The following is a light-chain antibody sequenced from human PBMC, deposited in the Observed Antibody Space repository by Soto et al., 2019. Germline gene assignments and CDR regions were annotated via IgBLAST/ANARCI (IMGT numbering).Light chain of an antibody. CDR3: QQYETFSGT. V-gene: IGKV1-5*01. J-gene: IGKJ1*01. CDR2: DAS. CDR1: QGISTY. Sequence: DIQMTQSPSSLSASVGDRVTITCLASQGISTYLNWYQQKPGEAPKLLIYDASALPRGVPSRFSGSGSGTKFTLTIASLQPDDFATYYCQQYETFSGTFGPGTKVDIK.